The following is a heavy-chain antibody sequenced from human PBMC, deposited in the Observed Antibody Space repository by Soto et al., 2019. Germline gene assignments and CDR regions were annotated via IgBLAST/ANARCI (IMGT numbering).Heavy chain of an antibody. V-gene: IGHV5-51*01. CDR1: GYSFTSYW. CDR2: IYPYDSDT. Sequence: GESLKISCKDSGYSFTSYWIGWVRQMPGKGLEWIGIIYPYDSDTRYSPSFQGRVTISADKSISTAYLHWSSLQASDTALYYCATYDGANYNVAFDVWGEGTMVTGSS. J-gene: IGHJ3*01. CDR3: ATYDGANYNVAFDV. D-gene: IGHD1-7*01.